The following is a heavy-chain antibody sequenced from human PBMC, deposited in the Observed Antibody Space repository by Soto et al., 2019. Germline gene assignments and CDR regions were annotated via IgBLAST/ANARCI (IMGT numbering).Heavy chain of an antibody. CDR2: IDPSDSYT. Sequence: GESLKISCKGSGYSFTSYWISWVRQMPGKGLEWMGRIDPSDSYTNYSPSFQGHVTISADKSISTAYLQWSSLKASDTAMYYCARLGVVGEPPLGGDWFAPWGQGTLVTVCS. CDR3: ARLGVVGEPPLGGDWFAP. J-gene: IGHJ5*02. CDR1: GYSFTSYW. V-gene: IGHV5-10-1*01. D-gene: IGHD3-10*01.